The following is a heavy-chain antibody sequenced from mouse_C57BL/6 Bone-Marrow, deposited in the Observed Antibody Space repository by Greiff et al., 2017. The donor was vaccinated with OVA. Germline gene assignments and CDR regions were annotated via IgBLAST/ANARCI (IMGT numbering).Heavy chain of an antibody. J-gene: IGHJ3*01. Sequence: QVQLKQPGAELVRPGTSVKLSCKASGYTFTSYWMHWVKQRPGQGLEWIGVIDPSDSYTNYNQKFKGKATLNVDTSSSTAYMQLSSLTSEDTAVYYCARKLRAYWGQGTLVTVSA. CDR1: GYTFTSYW. CDR2: IDPSDSYT. V-gene: IGHV1-59*01. CDR3: ARKLRAY.